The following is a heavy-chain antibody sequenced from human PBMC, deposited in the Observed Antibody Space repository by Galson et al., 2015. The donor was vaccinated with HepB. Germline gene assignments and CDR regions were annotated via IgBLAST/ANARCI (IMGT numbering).Heavy chain of an antibody. V-gene: IGHV3-11*01. D-gene: IGHD6-19*01. CDR3: ARVSGGIAVAATSYFDL. J-gene: IGHJ2*01. CDR1: GFTFSDYT. CDR2: ISSSGSAM. Sequence: SLRLSCAASGFTFSDYTMYWVRQPPGKGLEWLSYISSSGSAMYYADSVRGRFTISRDNAKNSLYLQMNSLRAEDTAVYYCARVSGGIAVAATSYFDLWGRGTLVTVSS.